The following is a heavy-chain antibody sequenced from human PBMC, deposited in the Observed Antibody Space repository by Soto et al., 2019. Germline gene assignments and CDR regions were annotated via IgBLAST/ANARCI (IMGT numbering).Heavy chain of an antibody. Sequence: GGALRLSCAASGFVFITYAMSSVRQAPGKGLEWISAVSGSGGSTYYADSVKGRFTISRDNSKDTLYLQMNNLRAEDTAVYYCAKPPDYNWNDYWGQGTLVTVSS. CDR2: VSGSGGST. D-gene: IGHD1-20*01. CDR3: AKPPDYNWNDY. CDR1: GFVFITYA. J-gene: IGHJ4*02. V-gene: IGHV3-23*01.